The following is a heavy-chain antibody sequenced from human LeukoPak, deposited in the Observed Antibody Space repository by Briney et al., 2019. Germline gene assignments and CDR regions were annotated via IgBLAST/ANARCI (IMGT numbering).Heavy chain of an antibody. CDR3: ARHSGSYYDFDY. V-gene: IGHV4-59*08. J-gene: IGHJ4*02. Sequence: SETLSLTCTVSGGSISTCYWSWIRQPPGKGLEWIGYINYSGNTKYNPSLKGRLTISVDTSKNQFSLKLRSVTAADTAVYYCARHSGSYYDFDYWGQGTLVTVSS. CDR1: GGSISTCY. CDR2: INYSGNT. D-gene: IGHD1-26*01.